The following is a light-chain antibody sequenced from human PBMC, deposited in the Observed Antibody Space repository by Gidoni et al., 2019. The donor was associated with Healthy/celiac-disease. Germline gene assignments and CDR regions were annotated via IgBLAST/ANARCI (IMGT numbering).Light chain of an antibody. CDR3: QQYNNWPSGRT. CDR2: VAS. V-gene: IGKV3-15*01. Sequence: IVMTQSPDTLSVSPGERATLSCRASQSVSSNLALYQQQPGQAHRLLIHVASTRATGIPARFRGSGSGTEFTLTISILQSEDVAVDYCQQYNNWPSGRTFGQGTKVEIK. CDR1: QSVSSN. J-gene: IGKJ1*01.